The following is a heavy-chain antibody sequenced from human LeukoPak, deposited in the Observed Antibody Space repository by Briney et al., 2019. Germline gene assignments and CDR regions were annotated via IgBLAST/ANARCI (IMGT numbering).Heavy chain of an antibody. J-gene: IGHJ4*02. V-gene: IGHV3-15*01. D-gene: IGHD5-18*01. Sequence: GGSLRLSCAASGFTFSNAWMSWVRQAPGKGLEWVGRIKSKTDGGTTDYAAPVKGRFTISRDDSKNTLYLQMNSLETEDTAVYYCARGGSGYSYGKIDSWGQGILVTVSS. CDR3: ARGGSGYSYGKIDS. CDR2: IKSKTDGGTT. CDR1: GFTFSNAW.